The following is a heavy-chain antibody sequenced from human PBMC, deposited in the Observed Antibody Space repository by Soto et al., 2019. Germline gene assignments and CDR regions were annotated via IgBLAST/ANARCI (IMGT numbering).Heavy chain of an antibody. D-gene: IGHD6-19*01. CDR1: GYTFASCD. CDR2: MNPNSGNT. J-gene: IGHJ4*02. CDR3: ARRFHMQWLGTFYDY. V-gene: IGHV1-8*01. Sequence: ASVEVSCKASGYTFASCDIKWVRQATGQGLEWMGWMNPNSGNTGYAQKFQGRVTMTRNTSISTAYMELSSPRSEDTAVYYCARRFHMQWLGTFYDYWGQGTLVTVSS.